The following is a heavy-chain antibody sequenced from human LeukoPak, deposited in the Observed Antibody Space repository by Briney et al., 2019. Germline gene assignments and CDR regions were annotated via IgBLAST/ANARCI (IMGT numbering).Heavy chain of an antibody. J-gene: IGHJ4*02. V-gene: IGHV1-18*01. Sequence: GASVKVSCKASGYTFTSYGISWVRQAPGQGLEWMGWISANNGNKNYAQKVQGRVTMTTDKSTSTAYMELRSLRSDDTAVYYCARIAGFGERGFDYWGQGTLVTVSS. D-gene: IGHD3-10*01. CDR1: GYTFTSYG. CDR3: ARIAGFGERGFDY. CDR2: ISANNGNK.